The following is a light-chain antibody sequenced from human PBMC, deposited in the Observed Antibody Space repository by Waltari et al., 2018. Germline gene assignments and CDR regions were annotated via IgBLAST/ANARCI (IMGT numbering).Light chain of an antibody. CDR1: SSDVGNYNY. V-gene: IGLV2-11*01. Sequence: QSALTQPRSVSGSPGQSVTISCTGTSSDVGNYNYVSWYQPYPGQAPKLLFADVYKRPSGVPDCFSGSKSGNTASLTISGLQTEDEADYYCCSYAGTYRWVFGGGTKLTVL. CDR2: DVY. J-gene: IGLJ3*02. CDR3: CSYAGTYRWV.